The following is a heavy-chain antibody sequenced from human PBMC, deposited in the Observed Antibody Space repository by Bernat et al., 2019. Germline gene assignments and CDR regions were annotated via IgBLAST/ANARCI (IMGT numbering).Heavy chain of an antibody. Sequence: EVQLVESGGGLVQSGGSLRLSCVASGFTLSDYWMTWVRQAPGKGLEWVANIKKDGSETFYVDSVRGRFTLSRDNAKNSVYLQMNSLRAEDTAVYHCARSICGAPPRDYWGRGTLVTVSS. D-gene: IGHD3-3*02. CDR3: ARSICGAPPRDY. J-gene: IGHJ4*02. CDR2: IKKDGSET. CDR1: GFTLSDYW. V-gene: IGHV3-7*01.